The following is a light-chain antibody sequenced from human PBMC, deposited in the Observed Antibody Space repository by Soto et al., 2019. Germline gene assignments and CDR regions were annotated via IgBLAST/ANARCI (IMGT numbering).Light chain of an antibody. V-gene: IGLV2-8*01. CDR2: EVN. CDR1: SSDVGGYNF. Sequence: QSVLTQPPSASGSPGQSVTISCAGTSSDVGGYNFVSWHQQYPGKAPKLVIYEVNKRPSGVPDRFSGSKSGNTASLTVSGLQAEDEADYYCASYAGSSTVFGTGTKVTVL. J-gene: IGLJ1*01. CDR3: ASYAGSSTV.